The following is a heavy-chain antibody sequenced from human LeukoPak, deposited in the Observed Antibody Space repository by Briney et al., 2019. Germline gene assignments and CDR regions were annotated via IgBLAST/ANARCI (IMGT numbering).Heavy chain of an antibody. CDR2: INPNSGGT. J-gene: IGHJ6*02. CDR1: GYTFTGYY. D-gene: IGHD6-19*01. V-gene: IGHV1-2*02. CDR3: ARVQQWLVRDYYYYYGMDV. Sequence: ASVKVSCKASGYTFTGYYMHWVRQAPGQGLEWMGWINPNSGGTNYAQKFQGRVTMTRDTSISTAYMELSSLRSEDTAVYYCARVQQWLVRDYYYYYGMDVWGQGTTVTVSS.